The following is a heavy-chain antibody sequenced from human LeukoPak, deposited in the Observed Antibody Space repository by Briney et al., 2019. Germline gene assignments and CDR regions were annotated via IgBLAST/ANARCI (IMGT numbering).Heavy chain of an antibody. CDR3: ARGHHDYVWGSYRYTRNDYYYYMDV. Sequence: SEILSLTCAVYGGSFSGYYWSWIRQPPGKGLEWIGEINHSGSTNYNPSLKSRVTISVDTSKNQFSLKLSSVTAADTAVYYCARGHHDYVWGSYRYTRNDYYYYMDVWGKGTTVTVSS. CDR1: GGSFSGYY. CDR2: INHSGST. J-gene: IGHJ6*03. D-gene: IGHD3-16*02. V-gene: IGHV4-34*01.